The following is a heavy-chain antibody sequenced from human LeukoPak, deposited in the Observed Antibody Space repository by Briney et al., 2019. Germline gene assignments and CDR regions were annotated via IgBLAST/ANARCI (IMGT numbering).Heavy chain of an antibody. CDR3: AKGGDCSGGSC. Sequence: GGSLRLSCAASGFTFSSYAMSWVRQAPGKGLEWVSAISGGGGSTYYADSVKGRFTISRDNSKNTLYLQMNSLRAEDTAVYYCAKGGDCSGGSCWGQGTLVTVSS. V-gene: IGHV3-23*01. J-gene: IGHJ4*02. CDR2: ISGGGGST. D-gene: IGHD2-15*01. CDR1: GFTFSSYA.